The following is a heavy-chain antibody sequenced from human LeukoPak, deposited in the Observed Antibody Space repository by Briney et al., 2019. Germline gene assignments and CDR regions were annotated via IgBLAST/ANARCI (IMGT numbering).Heavy chain of an antibody. J-gene: IGHJ5*02. Sequence: SETLSLTCTVSGGSISHYYWSWIRQPPGKGLEWIGYIYYSGSTNYNPSLKSRVTISVDTSKNQFSLKLSSVTAADTAVYYCARGYYDSSGYLISYNWFDPWGQGTLVTVSS. CDR2: IYYSGST. CDR1: GGSISHYY. CDR3: ARGYYDSSGYLISYNWFDP. D-gene: IGHD3-22*01. V-gene: IGHV4-59*01.